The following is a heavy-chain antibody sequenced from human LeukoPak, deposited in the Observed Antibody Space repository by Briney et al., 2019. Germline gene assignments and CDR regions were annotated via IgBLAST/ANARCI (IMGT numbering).Heavy chain of an antibody. CDR2: IYYSGST. D-gene: IGHD6-13*01. J-gene: IGHJ6*03. Sequence: SETLSLTCTVSGGSISSSSYYWGWIRQPPGKGLEWISSIYYSGSTYYNPSLKSRVTISIDTSKNQFSLKLSSVTAADTAVYYCARVVFGSSSYYYYMDVWGKGTTVTVSS. CDR3: ARVVFGSSSYYYYMDV. CDR1: GGSISSSSYY. V-gene: IGHV4-39*07.